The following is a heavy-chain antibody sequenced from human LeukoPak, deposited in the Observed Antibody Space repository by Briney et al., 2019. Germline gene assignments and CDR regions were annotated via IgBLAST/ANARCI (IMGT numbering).Heavy chain of an antibody. CDR3: ARDFGRYSGYDFDF. Sequence: ASVTVSFTASGYTFTGYFMHWMRQAPGQGLEWMAWINPNSGATNYAPKFKGRVTLTRDTSITTAYMELSRLRSDDTAVYYCARDFGRYSGYDFDFWGQGTLVTVSS. V-gene: IGHV1-2*02. D-gene: IGHD5-12*01. CDR1: GYTFTGYF. J-gene: IGHJ4*02. CDR2: INPNSGAT.